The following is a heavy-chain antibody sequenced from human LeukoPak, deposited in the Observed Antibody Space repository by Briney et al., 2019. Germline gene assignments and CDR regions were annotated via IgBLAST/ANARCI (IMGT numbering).Heavy chain of an antibody. V-gene: IGHV1-69*05. CDR1: GGTFSSYA. CDR2: IIPIFGTA. Sequence: ASVKVSCKASGGTFSSYAISWVRQAPGQGLEWMGGIIPIFGTANYAQKFQGRVTITTDESTSTAYMELSSLRSEDTAVYYCARARRSYYDSRSYYYYMDVWGKGTTVTVSS. D-gene: IGHD3-22*01. J-gene: IGHJ6*03. CDR3: ARARRSYYDSRSYYYYMDV.